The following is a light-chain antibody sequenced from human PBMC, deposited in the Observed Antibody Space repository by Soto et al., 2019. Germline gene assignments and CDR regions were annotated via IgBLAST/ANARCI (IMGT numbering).Light chain of an antibody. V-gene: IGKV3-11*01. CDR3: HQRSSWPLT. J-gene: IGKJ4*01. CDR2: DAS. Sequence: EIVLTQSPATLSLSPGERATLSCRASQSISSFLGWYQQKRGQAPRLLIYDASNRATGIPVRFSGSGSGTDFTLTISSLEPEDFAVYYCHQRSSWPLTFGGGTKV. CDR1: QSISSF.